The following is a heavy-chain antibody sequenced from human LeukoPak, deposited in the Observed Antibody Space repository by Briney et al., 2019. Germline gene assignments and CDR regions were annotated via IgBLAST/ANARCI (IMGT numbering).Heavy chain of an antibody. Sequence: PGRSLRLSCAASGFTFDDYAMHWVRQAPGKGLEWVSGISWNSGSIGYADSVKGRFTISRDNAKNSLYLQMNSLRAEDTALYYCAKDMDSWYDQAYFDYWGQGTLVTVSS. J-gene: IGHJ4*02. CDR3: AKDMDSWYDQAYFDY. CDR1: GFTFDDYA. V-gene: IGHV3-9*01. CDR2: ISWNSGSI. D-gene: IGHD6-13*01.